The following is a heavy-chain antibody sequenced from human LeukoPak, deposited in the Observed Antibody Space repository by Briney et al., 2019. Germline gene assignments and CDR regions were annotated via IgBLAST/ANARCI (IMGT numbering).Heavy chain of an antibody. J-gene: IGHJ4*02. D-gene: IGHD4-11*01. V-gene: IGHV3-48*01. Sequence: GGSLRHSCAASGFTFSDHSMNWVRQAPGKGLEWISYITTTGSSIYYADSVRGRFTISRDNARNSLYLQMNSLRAEDTATYYCARDPGVSDSWYYFDYWGQGALVTVSS. CDR2: ITTTGSSI. CDR3: ARDPGVSDSWYYFDY. CDR1: GFTFSDHS.